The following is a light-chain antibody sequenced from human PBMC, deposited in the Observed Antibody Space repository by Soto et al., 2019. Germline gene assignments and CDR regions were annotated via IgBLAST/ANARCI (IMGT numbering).Light chain of an antibody. V-gene: IGLV2-14*03. Sequence: ALTQPASVSGSPGQSITFFCTGTSSDVGSYDYVSWHQQHPGKAPKLIIYDVNNRPSGVPSRFSGSKSGNTASLIISGLQTEDEADYYCCAYSTSGTHVFGTGTKV. CDR2: DVN. J-gene: IGLJ1*01. CDR3: CAYSTSGTHV. CDR1: SSDVGSYDY.